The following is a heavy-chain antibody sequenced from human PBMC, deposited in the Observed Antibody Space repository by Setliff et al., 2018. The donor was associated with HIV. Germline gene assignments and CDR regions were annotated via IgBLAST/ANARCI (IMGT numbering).Heavy chain of an antibody. CDR1: GGSISSSDYY. Sequence: SETLSLTCTVSGGSISSSDYYWGWIRQPPGKGLEWIGEVNHSGGTNYNPSLKSRVTMSIDTSKNQFSLNVSSVTAADTAVYYCARGWGHDGFDFWGQGTMVTVSS. CDR2: VNHSGGT. J-gene: IGHJ3*01. D-gene: IGHD7-27*01. CDR3: ARGWGHDGFDF. V-gene: IGHV4-39*07.